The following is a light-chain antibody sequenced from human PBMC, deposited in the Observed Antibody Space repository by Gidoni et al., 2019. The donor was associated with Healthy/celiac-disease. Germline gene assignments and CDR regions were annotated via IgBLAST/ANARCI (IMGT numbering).Light chain of an antibody. J-gene: IGKJ4*01. Sequence: VLPHSPGTLSFSPAERATLSCRASQSVRSSYLAWYQQKPGQAPRLLIYGASSRATGIPDRFSGSGSGTDFTLTISRLEAEDVAVYYCQQYGSSPLTFGEGTKVEIK. CDR1: QSVRSSY. V-gene: IGKV3-20*01. CDR2: GAS. CDR3: QQYGSSPLT.